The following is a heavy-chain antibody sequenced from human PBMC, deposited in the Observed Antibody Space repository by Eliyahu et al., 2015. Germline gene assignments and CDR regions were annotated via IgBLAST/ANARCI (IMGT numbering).Heavy chain of an antibody. V-gene: IGHV4-39*01. J-gene: IGHJ3*02. CDR3: VRHESSGWFNDAFDI. CDR2: LSYSGST. D-gene: IGHD6-19*01. Sequence: QLQLQESGPGLVKPSEXLSVXCTVSGGSIXRTNYXWDWXRQPPGKGLKWIGSLSYSGSTYYNPSLKSRVTIAVDTSKNQFSLKLSSVTAADTAVYYCVRHESSGWFNDAFDIWGQGTMVTVSP. CDR1: GGSIXRTNYX.